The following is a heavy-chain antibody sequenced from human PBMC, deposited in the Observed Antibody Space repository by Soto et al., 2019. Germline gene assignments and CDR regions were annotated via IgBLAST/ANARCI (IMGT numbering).Heavy chain of an antibody. V-gene: IGHV1-69*02. CDR2: IIPILGIA. Sequence: ASVKVSCKASGGTFSSYTISWVRQAPGQGLEWMGRIIPILGIANYAQKFQGRVTITADKSTSTAYMELSSLRSEDTAVYYCASSMVRGVTYFGYYYYYMDVWGKGTTVTVSS. J-gene: IGHJ6*03. CDR1: GGTFSSYT. CDR3: ASSMVRGVTYFGYYYYYMDV. D-gene: IGHD3-10*01.